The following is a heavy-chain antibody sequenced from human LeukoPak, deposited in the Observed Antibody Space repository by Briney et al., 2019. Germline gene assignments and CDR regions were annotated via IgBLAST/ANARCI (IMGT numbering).Heavy chain of an antibody. Sequence: QPSETLSLTCTVSGGSISSSSHYWGWIRQPPGKGLEWIGSIYYSGRTFYNPSLKSRVTISADMSKNQFSLRLSSVTAADTAVYYCAREFGGRYAFDIWGQGTMVTVSS. J-gene: IGHJ3*02. CDR2: IYYSGRT. CDR1: GGSISSSSHY. V-gene: IGHV4-39*07. CDR3: AREFGGRYAFDI. D-gene: IGHD2-15*01.